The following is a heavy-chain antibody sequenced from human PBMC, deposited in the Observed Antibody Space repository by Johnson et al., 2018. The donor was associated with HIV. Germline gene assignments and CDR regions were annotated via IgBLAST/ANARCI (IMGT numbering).Heavy chain of an antibody. Sequence: VQLVESGGVVVQPGGSLRLSCAASGFTFDDYAMHWVRQAPGKGLEWVSLISWDGGRTYYGDSVKGRFTISRDNSKNSLYLQMNSLRVEDTALYYCAKEQQLYAFDIWGQGTMVTVSS. CDR1: GFTFDDYA. V-gene: IGHV3-43D*03. CDR3: AKEQQLYAFDI. J-gene: IGHJ3*02. D-gene: IGHD6-13*01. CDR2: ISWDGGRT.